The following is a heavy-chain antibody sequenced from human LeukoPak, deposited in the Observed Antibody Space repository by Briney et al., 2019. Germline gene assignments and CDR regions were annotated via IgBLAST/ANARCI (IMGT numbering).Heavy chain of an antibody. J-gene: IGHJ4*02. CDR2: IWYDGSNK. CDR3: ARALPPYCSSTSCYIGGDY. CDR1: GFTFSSYG. D-gene: IGHD2-2*02. V-gene: IGHV3-33*01. Sequence: GGSLRLSCAASGFTFSSYGMHWVRQAPGKGLEWVAVIWYDGSNKYYADSVKGRFTISRDNSKNTLYLQMNSLRAEDTAVYYCARALPPYCSSTSCYIGGDYWGQGTLVTVSS.